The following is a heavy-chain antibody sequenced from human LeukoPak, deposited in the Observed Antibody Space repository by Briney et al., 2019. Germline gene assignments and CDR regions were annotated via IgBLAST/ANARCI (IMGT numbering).Heavy chain of an antibody. J-gene: IGHJ4*02. V-gene: IGHV3-15*07. CDR1: GFSFSDAW. Sequence: GGSLRLSCAASGFSFSDAWMNWVRQAPGKGLEWVGHIRSKADGGTPDYIAPVKGRFTISRDDSKDTLYLQMNSLRAEDTAVYYCAGSGGWLLHYWGQGTLVTVSS. CDR2: IRSKADGGTP. D-gene: IGHD6-19*01. CDR3: AGSGGWLLHY.